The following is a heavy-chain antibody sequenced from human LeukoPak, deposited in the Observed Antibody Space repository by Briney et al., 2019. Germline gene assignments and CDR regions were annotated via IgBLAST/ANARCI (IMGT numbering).Heavy chain of an antibody. J-gene: IGHJ4*02. CDR1: GFTFSSYA. CDR2: ISYDGSNK. D-gene: IGHD6-13*01. Sequence: PGRSLRLSCAASGFTFSSYAMHWVRQAPGKGLGWVAVISYDGSNKYYADSVKGRFTISRDNSKNTLYLQMNSLRAEDTAVYYWARVALRGIAAAPADYWGQGTLVTVSS. CDR3: ARVALRGIAAAPADY. V-gene: IGHV3-30-3*01.